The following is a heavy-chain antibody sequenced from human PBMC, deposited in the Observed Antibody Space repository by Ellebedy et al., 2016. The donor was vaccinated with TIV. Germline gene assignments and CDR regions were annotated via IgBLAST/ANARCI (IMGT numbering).Heavy chain of an antibody. CDR1: GFTFSSYA. CDR3: AKAAGRRYGDYVSWYFDL. J-gene: IGHJ2*01. D-gene: IGHD4-17*01. V-gene: IGHV3-23*01. CDR2: ISGSGGST. Sequence: GGSLRLXXAASGFTFSSYAMSWVRQAPGKGLEWVSAISGSGGSTYYADSVKGRFTISRDNSKNTLYLQMNSLRAEDTAVYYCAKAAGRRYGDYVSWYFDLWGRGTLVTVSP.